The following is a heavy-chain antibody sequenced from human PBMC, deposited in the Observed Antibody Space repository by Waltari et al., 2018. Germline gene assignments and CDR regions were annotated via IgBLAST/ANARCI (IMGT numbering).Heavy chain of an antibody. CDR2: ISSSSSYI. Sequence: EVQLVESGGGLVKPGGSLRLSCAASGFTFSSYSMNWVRQAPGKGLEWVSSISSSSSYIYYADSVKGRFTISRDNAKNSLYLQMNSLRAEDTAVYYCARDQSIDWPYDYWGQGTLVTVSS. CDR1: GFTFSSYS. CDR3: ARDQSIDWPYDY. D-gene: IGHD6-6*01. V-gene: IGHV3-21*01. J-gene: IGHJ4*02.